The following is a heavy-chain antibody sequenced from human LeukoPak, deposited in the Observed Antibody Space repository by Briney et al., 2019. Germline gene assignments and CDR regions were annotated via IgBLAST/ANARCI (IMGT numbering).Heavy chain of an antibody. CDR3: ARAAAAGAPSGY. CDR2: ISYDGSNK. Sequence: PGRSLRLSCAASGFTFSSYAMHWVRQAPGKGLEWVAVISYDGSNKCYADSVKGRFTISRDNSKNTLYLQMNSLRAEDTAVYYCARAAAAGAPSGYWGQGTLVTVSS. D-gene: IGHD6-13*01. J-gene: IGHJ4*02. V-gene: IGHV3-30-3*01. CDR1: GFTFSSYA.